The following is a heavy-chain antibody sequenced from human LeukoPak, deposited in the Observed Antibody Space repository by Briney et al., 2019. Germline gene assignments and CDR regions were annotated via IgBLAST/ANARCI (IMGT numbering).Heavy chain of an antibody. CDR2: IYYSGST. J-gene: IGHJ4*02. V-gene: IGHV4-59*01. CDR3: ARHPCSSGSCKGGFDY. D-gene: IGHD2-15*01. Sequence: SETLSLTCIVSGGSISSYYWRWIRQPPGKGLEWIGYIYYSGSTNYNPSLKSRVTISVDTSKNQFSLKLSSVTAADTAVYYCARHPCSSGSCKGGFDYWGQGTLVTVSS. CDR1: GGSISSYY.